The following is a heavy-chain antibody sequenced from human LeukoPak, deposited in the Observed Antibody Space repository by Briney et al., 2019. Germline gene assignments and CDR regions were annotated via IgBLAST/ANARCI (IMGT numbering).Heavy chain of an antibody. J-gene: IGHJ5*02. CDR1: GFTFSNAW. V-gene: IGHV3-7*01. CDR2: IKQDGSEK. CDR3: ARDLQNPVGATPGWFDP. Sequence: GGSLRLSCAASGFTFSNAWMSWVRQAPGKGLEWVANIKQDGSEKYYVDSVKGRFTISRDNAKNSLYLQMNSLRAEDTAVYYCARDLQNPVGATPGWFDPWGQGTLVTVSS. D-gene: IGHD1-26*01.